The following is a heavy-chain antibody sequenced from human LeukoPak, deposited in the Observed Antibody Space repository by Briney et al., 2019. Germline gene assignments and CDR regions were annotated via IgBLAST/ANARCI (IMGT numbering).Heavy chain of an antibody. CDR3: ARGHASYSYGFRY. CDR2: INHSGST. CDR1: GGSFSGSD. D-gene: IGHD5-18*01. J-gene: IGHJ4*02. Sequence: PSETLSLTCAVYGGSFSGSDWSWIRHPPGKGMEWIGEINHSGSTNYNPSLKSRVTISVDTSKNQFSLKLSSVTAADTGVYCCARGHASYSYGFRYWGQGTLVTVSS. V-gene: IGHV4-34*01.